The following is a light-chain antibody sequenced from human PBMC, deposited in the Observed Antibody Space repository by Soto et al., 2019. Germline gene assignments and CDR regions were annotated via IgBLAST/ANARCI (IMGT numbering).Light chain of an antibody. CDR1: SSDVGGYNH. CDR3: SSYTTSTTRII. Sequence: QSVLAQPASVSGSPGQSITISCTGSSSDVGGYNHVSWYQQHPGKAPKLMIYEVSNRPSGVSNRFSGSKSGNTASLTISGLQAEDEADYYCSSYTTSTTRIIFGGGTQRTVL. CDR2: EVS. J-gene: IGLJ2*01. V-gene: IGLV2-14*01.